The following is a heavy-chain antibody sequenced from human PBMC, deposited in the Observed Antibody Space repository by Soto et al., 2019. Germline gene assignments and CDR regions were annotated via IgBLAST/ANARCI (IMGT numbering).Heavy chain of an antibody. Sequence: PREALKISCKGSGYSFTSYWIGWARQMPGKGLEWMGIIYPGDSDTRYSPSFQGQVTISADKSISTAYLQWSSLKASDTAMYYCASTTGTQYYYYGMDVWGQGTTVTVS. D-gene: IGHD1-1*01. CDR1: GYSFTSYW. CDR3: ASTTGTQYYYYGMDV. CDR2: IYPGDSDT. J-gene: IGHJ6*02. V-gene: IGHV5-51*01.